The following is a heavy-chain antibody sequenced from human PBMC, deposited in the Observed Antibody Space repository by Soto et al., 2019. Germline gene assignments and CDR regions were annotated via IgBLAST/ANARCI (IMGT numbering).Heavy chain of an antibody. CDR1: GGSISSGDYY. Sequence: SETLSLTCTVSGGSISSGDYYWSWTRQPPGKGLEWIGYIYYSGSTYYNPSLKSRVTISVDTSKNQFSLKLSSVTAADTAVYFCARNSSSSYFDYWGQGTLVTVSS. D-gene: IGHD6-13*01. J-gene: IGHJ4*02. CDR2: IYYSGST. V-gene: IGHV4-30-4*01. CDR3: ARNSSSSYFDY.